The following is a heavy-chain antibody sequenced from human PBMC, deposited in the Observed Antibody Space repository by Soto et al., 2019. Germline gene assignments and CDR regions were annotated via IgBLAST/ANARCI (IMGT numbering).Heavy chain of an antibody. CDR1: GFTFSSYG. CDR2: ISYDGSNK. D-gene: IGHD3-10*01. J-gene: IGHJ4*02. V-gene: IGHV3-30*18. CDR3: AKDRAYYHGSGSYYMSY. Sequence: HPGGSLRLSCAASGFTFSSYGMHWVRQAPGKGLEWVAVISYDGSNKYYADSVKGRFTISRDNSKNTLYLQMNSLRAEDTAVYYCAKDRAYYHGSGSYYMSYWGQGTLVTVSS.